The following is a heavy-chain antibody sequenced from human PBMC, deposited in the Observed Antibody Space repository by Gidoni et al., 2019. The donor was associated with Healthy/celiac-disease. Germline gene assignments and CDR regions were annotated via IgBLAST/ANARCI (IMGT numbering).Heavy chain of an antibody. CDR1: GGSISSSSYY. V-gene: IGHV4-39*01. D-gene: IGHD6-13*01. CDR3: ARVIAAAGTRWFDP. J-gene: IGHJ5*02. CDR2: IYYSGST. Sequence: QLQLQESGPGLVKPSETLSLTCTVSGGSISSSSYYWGWIRQPPGKGLEWIGSIYYSGSTYYNPSLKSRVTISVDTSKNQFSLKLSSVTAADTAVYYCARVIAAAGTRWFDPWGQGTLVTVSS.